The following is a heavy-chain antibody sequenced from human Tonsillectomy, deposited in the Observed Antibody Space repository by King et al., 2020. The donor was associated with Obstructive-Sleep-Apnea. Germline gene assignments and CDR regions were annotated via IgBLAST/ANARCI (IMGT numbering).Heavy chain of an antibody. CDR2: IYSGGST. V-gene: IGHV3-66*01. CDR3: ARVRYDSGRYFDGFDI. Sequence: VQLVESGGGLVQPGGSLRLSCAASGFAVSNNDMTWVRQAPEKGLEWVSVIYSGGSTFYADSVKGRFTISSDNSENTIYLQMNSLRAEDTGVYYCARVRYDSGRYFDGFDIWGQGTMVTVSS. J-gene: IGHJ3*02. D-gene: IGHD3-22*01. CDR1: GFAVSNND.